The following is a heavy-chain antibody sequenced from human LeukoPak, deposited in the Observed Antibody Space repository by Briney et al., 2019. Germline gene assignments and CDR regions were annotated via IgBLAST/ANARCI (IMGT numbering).Heavy chain of an antibody. CDR1: GYTFTSYG. CDR2: ISAYNGNT. V-gene: IGHV1-18*01. J-gene: IGHJ4*02. Sequence: ASVKVSCKASGYTFTSYGISWVRQAPGQGLEWMGWISAYNGNTNYAQKLQGRVTMTTDTSTSTAYMELRSLRSDDTAVYYCARVYCSSTSCYSAPHYWGQETLVTVSS. CDR3: ARVYCSSTSCYSAPHY. D-gene: IGHD2-2*01.